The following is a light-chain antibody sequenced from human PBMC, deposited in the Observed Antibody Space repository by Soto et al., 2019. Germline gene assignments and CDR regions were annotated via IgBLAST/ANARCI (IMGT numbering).Light chain of an antibody. Sequence: QSVLTQPPSVSGAPGQRVTISCTGSSSNIGAGYDVHWYQQLPGTAPKLLIYGNSNRPSGVPDRFSGSKSGTSASLAITGLQAEDEAAYYRQSYGSSPKVLFGGGTKLTVL. CDR2: GNS. CDR3: QSYGSSPKVL. V-gene: IGLV1-40*01. CDR1: SSNIGAGYD. J-gene: IGLJ2*01.